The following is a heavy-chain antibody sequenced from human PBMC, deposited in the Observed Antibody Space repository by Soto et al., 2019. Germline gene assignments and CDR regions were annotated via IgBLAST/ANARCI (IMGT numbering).Heavy chain of an antibody. CDR2: IGPESGAT. CDR3: GRGRSGQIVVFY. Sequence: ASVKVSCKASGYTFTGDDIHGVRQAPEQGPEWMGEIGPESGATRYAQKFQGRVTMTRDMSITIVYMELNNLSPDDTAVYYCGRGRSGQIVVFYWGQGTPVTSPQ. CDR1: GYTFTGDD. D-gene: IGHD1-26*01. V-gene: IGHV1-2*02. J-gene: IGHJ4*02.